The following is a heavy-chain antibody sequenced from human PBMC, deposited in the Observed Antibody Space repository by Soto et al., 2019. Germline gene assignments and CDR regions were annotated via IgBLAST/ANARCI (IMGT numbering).Heavy chain of an antibody. V-gene: IGHV1-46*03. J-gene: IGHJ3*01. CDR2: INRSGGGP. Sequence: QVQLMQSGAEVKQPGASIKVSCKASGYTFTNYYMHWVRQFPGQGLEWMGIINRSGGGPAHAQNCGGRLTTTSHTSTTTIDKELNSLKSVATAVDVCAGSDMGGDGALDVWGHGTMVTVSS. CDR3: AGSDMGGDGALDV. CDR1: GYTFTNYY. D-gene: IGHD3-16*01.